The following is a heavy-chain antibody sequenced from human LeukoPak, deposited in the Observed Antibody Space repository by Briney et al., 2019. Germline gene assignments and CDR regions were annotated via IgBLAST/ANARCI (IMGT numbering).Heavy chain of an antibody. J-gene: IGHJ4*02. D-gene: IGHD1-26*01. CDR3: GRQGYTASHYFLDF. CDR2: NYTTGRT. Sequence: SQSLSLTCTVSSGSITSYFWGWVRQPPGKRLEWIGRNYTTGRTLCNPSLKSGVTMSVDTSTNQFSLNLGSMTAADTAVYYCGRQGYTASHYFLDFWSQGTLVAVS. CDR1: SGSITSYF. V-gene: IGHV4-4*07.